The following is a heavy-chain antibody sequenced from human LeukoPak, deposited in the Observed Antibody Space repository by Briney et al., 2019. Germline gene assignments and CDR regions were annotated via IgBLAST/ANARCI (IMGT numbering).Heavy chain of an antibody. CDR3: ATARLAVAGYDY. D-gene: IGHD6-19*01. V-gene: IGHV3-74*01. Sequence: QPGGSLRLSCAASGFTFSSYWMHWVRQAPGKGLVWVSRINSDGSSTSYADSVKGRFTISRDNAKNTLYLQMNSLRAEDTAVYYCATARLAVAGYDYWGQGTLVTVSS. CDR1: GFTFSSYW. CDR2: INSDGSST. J-gene: IGHJ4*02.